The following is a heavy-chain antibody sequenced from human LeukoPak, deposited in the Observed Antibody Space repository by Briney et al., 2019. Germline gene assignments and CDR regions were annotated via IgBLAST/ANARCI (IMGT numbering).Heavy chain of an antibody. CDR2: ISAYNGNT. CDR1: GYTFTSYG. V-gene: IGHV1-18*01. D-gene: IGHD3-16*02. CDR3: ARADDYDYVWGSYRRYYFDY. Sequence: ASVKVSCKASGYTFTSYGISWVRQAPGQGLEWMGWISAYNGNTNYAQKLQGRVTMTTDTSTSTAYMELSSLRSEDTAVYYCARADDYDYVWGSYRRYYFDYWGQGTLVTVSS. J-gene: IGHJ4*02.